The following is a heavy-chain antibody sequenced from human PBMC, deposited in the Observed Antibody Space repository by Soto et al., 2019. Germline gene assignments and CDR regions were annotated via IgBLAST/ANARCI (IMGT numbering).Heavy chain of an antibody. V-gene: IGHV3-30*18. CDR3: AKDMTPRQWESFSYYYDSSGYLLRPYYYYGMDV. Sequence: GSLRLSCAASGFTFSSYGMHWVRQAPGKGLEWVAVISYDGSNKYYADSVKGRFTISRDNSKNTLYLQMNSLRAEDTAVYYCAKDMTPRQWESFSYYYDSSGYLLRPYYYYGMDVWGQGTTVTVSS. J-gene: IGHJ6*02. CDR2: ISYDGSNK. CDR1: GFTFSSYG. D-gene: IGHD3-22*01.